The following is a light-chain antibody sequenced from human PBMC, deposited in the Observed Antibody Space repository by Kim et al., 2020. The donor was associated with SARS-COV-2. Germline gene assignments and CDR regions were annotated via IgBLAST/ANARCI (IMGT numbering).Light chain of an antibody. CDR1: QSISGY. CDR2: AAS. Sequence: SASVGDRVTITCRASQSISGYLNWYQQKPGKAPNLLIYAASNLHDGVPSRFSGSGFGTDFTLTIRSLQPEDLATYYCQQSYSAPYTFGQGNKLEI. J-gene: IGKJ2*01. CDR3: QQSYSAPYT. V-gene: IGKV1-39*01.